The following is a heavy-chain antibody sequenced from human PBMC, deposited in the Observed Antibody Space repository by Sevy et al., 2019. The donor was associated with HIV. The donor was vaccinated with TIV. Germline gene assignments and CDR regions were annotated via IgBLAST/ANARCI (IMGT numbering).Heavy chain of an antibody. D-gene: IGHD6-19*01. CDR3: AGWSSAWTLFDY. Sequence: GGSLRLSCAASGFTVSRNYMSWVRQAPGKGLEWVSVIYSDGKTIYADSVKDRFTTSRDNSKNTLYLQMNSLRAEDTAVYYCAGWSSAWTLFDYWGQGTLVTVSS. CDR2: IYSDGKT. CDR1: GFTVSRNY. J-gene: IGHJ4*02. V-gene: IGHV3-66*01.